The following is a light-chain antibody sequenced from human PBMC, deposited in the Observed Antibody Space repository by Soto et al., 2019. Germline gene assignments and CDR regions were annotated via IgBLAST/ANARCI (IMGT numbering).Light chain of an antibody. CDR1: QSVRRD. J-gene: IGKJ5*01. Sequence: EIVMTQSPTTLSVSPGERAIISSRARQSVRRDLASYQQTPGQATRPLFYXASSRATGIPDSFSGSGSGTDFTITISRLEPEDVEMYYCQQWGGPPTFGQGTRLEIK. CDR3: QQWGGPPT. V-gene: IGKV3-20*01. CDR2: XAS.